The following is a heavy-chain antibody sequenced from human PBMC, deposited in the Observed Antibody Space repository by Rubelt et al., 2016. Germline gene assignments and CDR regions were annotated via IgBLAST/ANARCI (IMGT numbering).Heavy chain of an antibody. CDR2: IYYSGST. V-gene: IGHV4-59*08. D-gene: IGHD6-19*01. CDR1: GGSISSYY. CDR3: ARRGYSSGSYYYYGMDV. J-gene: IGHJ6*02. Sequence: GAGLVKPSETLSLTCTVSGGSISSYYWSWIRQPPGKGLEWIGYIYYSGSTNYNPSLKSRVTISVDTSKNQFSLKLSSVTAADTAVYYCARRGYSSGSYYYYGMDVWGQGTTVTVSS.